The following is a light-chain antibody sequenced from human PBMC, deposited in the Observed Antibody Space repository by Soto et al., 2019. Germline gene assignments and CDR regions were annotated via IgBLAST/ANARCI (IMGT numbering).Light chain of an antibody. Sequence: EVVLTQSPGTLSLSPGERATLSCRASQSVSSTTYLAWYQQKPDQAPRLLIYGASSRAAGIPDRFSGSGSGTDFTLTISRLEPEDFAVYYCQQYGDSPLTFGGGTKVETK. CDR3: QQYGDSPLT. J-gene: IGKJ4*01. V-gene: IGKV3-20*01. CDR2: GAS. CDR1: QSVSSTTY.